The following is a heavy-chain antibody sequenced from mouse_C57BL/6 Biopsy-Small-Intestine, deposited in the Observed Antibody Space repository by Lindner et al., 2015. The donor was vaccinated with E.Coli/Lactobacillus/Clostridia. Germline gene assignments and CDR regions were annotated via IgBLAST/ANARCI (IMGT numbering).Heavy chain of an antibody. CDR3: AREGIYYDGSYNFDY. J-gene: IGHJ2*01. CDR1: GYAFSRSW. CDR2: IYPGNGDT. Sequence: VQLQESGPELVKPGASVKISCKASGYAFSRSWMNWVKQRPGKGLEWIGRIYPGNGDTDYNGKFKGKATLTADKSSSTAYMQLSSLTSEDSAVYFCAREGIYYDGSYNFDYWGQGTTLTVSS. V-gene: IGHV1-82*01. D-gene: IGHD1-1*01.